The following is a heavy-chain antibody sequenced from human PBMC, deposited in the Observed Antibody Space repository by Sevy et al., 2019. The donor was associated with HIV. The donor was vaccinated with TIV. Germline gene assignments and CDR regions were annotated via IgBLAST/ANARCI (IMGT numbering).Heavy chain of an antibody. V-gene: IGHV4-4*02. Sequence: SETLSLTCAVSGGSISSSNWWSWVRQPPGKGLEWIGEIYHSGSTNYNPSLKSRVTISVDKSKNQFSLKLSSVTAADTAVYYCARTYYDFWSGHLRSYWYFDLWGRGTLVTVSS. D-gene: IGHD3-3*01. CDR3: ARTYYDFWSGHLRSYWYFDL. CDR2: IYHSGST. CDR1: GGSISSSNW. J-gene: IGHJ2*01.